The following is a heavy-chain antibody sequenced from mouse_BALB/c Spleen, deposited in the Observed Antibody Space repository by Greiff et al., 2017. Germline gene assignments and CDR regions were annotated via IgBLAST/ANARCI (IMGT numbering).Heavy chain of an antibody. J-gene: IGHJ3*01. CDR2: INPSNGGT. CDR1: GYTFTSYY. D-gene: IGHD2-3*01. Sequence: QVQLQQSGAELVKPGASVKLSCKASGYTFTSYYMYWVKQRPGQGLEWIGEINPSNGGTNFNEKFKSKATLTVDKSSSTAYMQLSSLTSEDSAVYYCTRSSDGYYAWFAYWGQGTLVTVSA. CDR3: TRSSDGYYAWFAY. V-gene: IGHV1S81*02.